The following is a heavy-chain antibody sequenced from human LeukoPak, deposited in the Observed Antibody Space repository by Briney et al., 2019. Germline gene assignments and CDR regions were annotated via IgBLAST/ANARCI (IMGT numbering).Heavy chain of an antibody. V-gene: IGHV4-59*01. CDR2: IYYSGST. CDR3: ARVQYYYDSSGYYYYFDY. D-gene: IGHD3-22*01. J-gene: IGHJ4*02. CDR1: GASISSYY. Sequence: SETLSLTCTVSGASISSYYWSWIRQPPGKGLEWIGYIYYSGSTNYNPSLKSRVTISVDTSKNQFSLKLSSVTAADTAMYYCARVQYYYDSSGYYYYFDYWGQGTLVTVSS.